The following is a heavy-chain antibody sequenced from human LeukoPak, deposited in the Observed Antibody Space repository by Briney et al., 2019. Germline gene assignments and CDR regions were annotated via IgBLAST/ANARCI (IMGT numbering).Heavy chain of an antibody. D-gene: IGHD3-22*01. V-gene: IGHV3-49*03. CDR2: IRSKAYGGTT. J-gene: IGHJ4*02. Sequence: GGSLRLSCTASGFTFGDYAMSWFRQAPGKGLEWVGFIRSKAYGGTTEYAASVKGRFTISRDDSKSIAYLQMNSLKTEETAVYYWTGGDYYDSSGGDYWGQGTLVTVSS. CDR3: TGGDYYDSSGGDY. CDR1: GFTFGDYA.